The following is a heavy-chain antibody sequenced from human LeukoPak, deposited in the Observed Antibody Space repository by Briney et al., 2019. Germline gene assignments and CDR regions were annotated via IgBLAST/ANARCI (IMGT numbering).Heavy chain of an antibody. Sequence: GGSLRLSCAASGFTVSSNYMSWVRQAPGKGLEWVSVIYSGGSTYYADSVKGRFTISRDNPKNTLYLQMNSLRAEDTAVYYCAKDYNVVVPAAIYDYWGQGTLVTVS. J-gene: IGHJ4*02. CDR2: IYSGGST. CDR3: AKDYNVVVPAAIYDY. D-gene: IGHD2-2*02. CDR1: GFTVSSNY. V-gene: IGHV3-53*01.